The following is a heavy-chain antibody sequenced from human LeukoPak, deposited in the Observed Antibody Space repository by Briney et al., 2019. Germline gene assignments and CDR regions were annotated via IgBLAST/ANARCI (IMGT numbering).Heavy chain of an antibody. J-gene: IGHJ4*02. V-gene: IGHV4-59*01. CDR1: GGSISSYY. Sequence: PSETLSLTCTVSGGSISSYYWSWIRQPPGKGLEWIGYIYDSGSTNYNPSLKSRVTMSVDTSKNQSSLKLNSVTAADTAVYYCARTKDVTAIDYRGQGTLVTVSS. CDR3: ARTKDVTAIDY. D-gene: IGHD2-21*02. CDR2: IYDSGST.